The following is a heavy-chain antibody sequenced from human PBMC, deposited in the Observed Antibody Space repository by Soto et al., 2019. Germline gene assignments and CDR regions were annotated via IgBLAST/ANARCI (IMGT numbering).Heavy chain of an antibody. D-gene: IGHD2-2*01. CDR1: GDSISGGASF. Sequence: PSETLSLTCTVSGDSISGGASFWSWIRQPPGKGLEWIANVYYSGSSYYNPSLKSPLTISVDTTKNQFSLQLKSMTAADTAVYYCAKLSCTSSTCYFPGWFDPWGQGTLVTVSS. CDR3: AKLSCTSSTCYFPGWFDP. CDR2: VYYSGSS. V-gene: IGHV4-31*01. J-gene: IGHJ5*02.